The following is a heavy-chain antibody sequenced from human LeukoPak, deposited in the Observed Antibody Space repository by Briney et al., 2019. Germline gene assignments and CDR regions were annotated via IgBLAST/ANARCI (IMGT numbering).Heavy chain of an antibody. D-gene: IGHD3-22*01. CDR3: ATSRGYFFRWFQH. V-gene: IGHV3-48*03. CDR1: GFTFSNYE. J-gene: IGHJ1*01. Sequence: GGSLRLSCSASGFTFSNYEMNWVRQAPEKGLEWVSYIASSGSTIYYADSVKGRFTISRDNAKSSLYLQMNSLRADDTAVYYCATSRGYFFRWFQHWGQGTLVTVSS. CDR2: IASSGSTI.